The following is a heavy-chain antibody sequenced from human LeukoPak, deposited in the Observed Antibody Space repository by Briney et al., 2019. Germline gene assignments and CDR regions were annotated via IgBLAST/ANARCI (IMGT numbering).Heavy chain of an antibody. V-gene: IGHV4-39*01. J-gene: IGHJ4*02. Sequence: SETLSLTCTVSGGSVSSSSYYWGWIRQPPGKGLEWIGGIYYSGSTYYNPSLKSRVTISVDTSKNQFSLKLSSVTAADTAVYYCARHHGGSYPLHMSDWGQGTLVTVSS. CDR3: ARHHGGSYPLHMSD. D-gene: IGHD1-26*01. CDR2: IYYSGST. CDR1: GGSVSSSSYY.